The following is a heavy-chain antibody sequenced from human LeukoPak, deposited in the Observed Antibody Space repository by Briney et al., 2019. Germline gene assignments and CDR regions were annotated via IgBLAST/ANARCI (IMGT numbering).Heavy chain of an antibody. CDR3: ARDVPYGSGSYYNED. J-gene: IGHJ4*02. V-gene: IGHV3-11*01. CDR2: ISSSGSTI. D-gene: IGHD3-10*01. Sequence: GGSLRLSCAASGFTFSDYYMSWIRQAPGKGLEWVSYISSSGSTIYYADSVKGRFTISRDNAKNSLYLQMNSLRAEDTAVYCCARDVPYGSGSYYNEDWGQGIPVTVSS. CDR1: GFTFSDYY.